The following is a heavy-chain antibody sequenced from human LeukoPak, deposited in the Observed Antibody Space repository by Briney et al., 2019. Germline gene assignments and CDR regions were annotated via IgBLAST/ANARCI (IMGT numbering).Heavy chain of an antibody. V-gene: IGHV1-69*05. J-gene: IGHJ6*03. CDR1: GGTFSSYA. D-gene: IGHD3-10*01. CDR2: IIPIFGTA. Sequence: ASVKVSCKASGGTFSSYAISWVRQAPGQGLEWMGGIIPIFGTANYAQKFQGRVTITTDESTSTAYMELSSLRSEDTAVYYCARGGTMVRGVRNYYYYYYMDVWGKGTTVTVSS. CDR3: ARGGTMVRGVRNYYYYYYMDV.